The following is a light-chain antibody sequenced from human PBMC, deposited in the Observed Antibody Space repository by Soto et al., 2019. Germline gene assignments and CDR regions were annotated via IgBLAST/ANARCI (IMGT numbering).Light chain of an antibody. J-gene: IGLJ1*01. CDR1: SSDIGGYKY. CDR2: EVS. Sequence: QSALTQPASVSGSLGQSITISCTGTSSDIGGYKYVSWYQQHPGKAPKLIIFEVSNRPSGVSDRFSGSNSGNTASLTISGLQAEDEADYYCTSYTSDSSYVFGSGTKVTVL. CDR3: TSYTSDSSYV. V-gene: IGLV2-14*01.